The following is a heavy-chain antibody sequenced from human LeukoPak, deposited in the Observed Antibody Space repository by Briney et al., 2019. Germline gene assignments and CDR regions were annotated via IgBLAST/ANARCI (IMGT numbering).Heavy chain of an antibody. CDR3: ARPDYGDTPPRY. D-gene: IGHD4-17*01. CDR1: GYTFTTYA. CDR2: INAGNGNT. V-gene: IGHV1-3*01. Sequence: GASVKVSCKASGYTFTTYAMHWVRQAPGQRLEWMGWINAGNGNTKYSQKFQGRVTITSDTSASTAYMELSSLRSEDTAVYYCARPDYGDTPPRYWGQGTLVTVPS. J-gene: IGHJ4*02.